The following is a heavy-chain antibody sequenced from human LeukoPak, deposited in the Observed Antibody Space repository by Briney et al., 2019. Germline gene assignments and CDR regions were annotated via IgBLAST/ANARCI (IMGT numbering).Heavy chain of an antibody. D-gene: IGHD3-22*01. V-gene: IGHV3-21*01. CDR2: ISSSSYI. CDR3: ARDFETMIPGNYFDI. J-gene: IGHJ3*02. CDR1: GFTFSSYS. Sequence: PGGSLRLSCAASGFTFSSYSMNWVRQAPGKGLEWVSSISSSSYIYYADSVKGRFTISRDNAKNSLYLQMNSLRVEDTAVYYCARDFETMIPGNYFDIWGQGTMVTVSS.